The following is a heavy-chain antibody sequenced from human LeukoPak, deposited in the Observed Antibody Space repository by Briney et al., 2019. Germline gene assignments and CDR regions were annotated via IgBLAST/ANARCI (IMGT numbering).Heavy chain of an antibody. CDR3: ARVPYSSLNWSDP. CDR1: GGSISSGDYY. V-gene: IGHV4-30-4*01. CDR2: IYYSGST. J-gene: IGHJ5*02. Sequence: SQTLSLTCTVSGGSISSGDYYWSWIRQPPGKGLEWIGYIYYSGSTYYNPSLKSRVTISVDTSKNQFSLKLSSVTAADTAVYYCARVPYSSLNWSDPWGQGTLVTVSS. D-gene: IGHD6-13*01.